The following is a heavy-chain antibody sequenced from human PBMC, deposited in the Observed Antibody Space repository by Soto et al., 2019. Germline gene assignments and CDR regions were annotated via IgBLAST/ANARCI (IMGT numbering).Heavy chain of an antibody. Sequence: EVQLVESGGGLVKPGGSLRLSCAASGFTFSSYSMNWVRQAPGKGLEWVSSISSSSSYIYYADSVKGRSTISRDNAKNSLYLQMNSLRAEDTAVYYCAREQGKYYDSSGYYYFDYWGQGTLVTVSS. V-gene: IGHV3-21*01. CDR1: GFTFSSYS. CDR2: ISSSSSYI. CDR3: AREQGKYYDSSGYYYFDY. D-gene: IGHD3-22*01. J-gene: IGHJ4*02.